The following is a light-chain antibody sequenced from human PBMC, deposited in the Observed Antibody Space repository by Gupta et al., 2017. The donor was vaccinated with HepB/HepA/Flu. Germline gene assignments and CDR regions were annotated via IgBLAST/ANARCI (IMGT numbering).Light chain of an antibody. CDR3: QQTDSTPST. J-gene: IGKJ3*01. CDR2: STS. V-gene: IGKV1-39*01. CDR1: QSISTS. Sequence: DIQMTQSPSSLSASVGERVTITCRASQSISTSLNWYQQKLGKAPKSLIYSTSSLESGVPSRFSGSGSGTDFTLTISSLQPEDFATYYCQQTDSTPSTFGHGTKVDIK.